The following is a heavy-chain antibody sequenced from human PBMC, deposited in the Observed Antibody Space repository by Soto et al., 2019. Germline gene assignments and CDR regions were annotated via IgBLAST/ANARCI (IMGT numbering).Heavy chain of an antibody. CDR2: ISYDGSNK. CDR3: AKDLVGATDY. Sequence: PGGSLRLSCAASGFTFSSYGMHWVRQAPGKGLEWVAVISYDGSNKYYADSVKGRFTISRDNSKNTLYLQMNSRRAEDTAVYYCAKDLVGATDYWGQGTLVTVSS. J-gene: IGHJ4*02. CDR1: GFTFSSYG. V-gene: IGHV3-30*18. D-gene: IGHD1-26*01.